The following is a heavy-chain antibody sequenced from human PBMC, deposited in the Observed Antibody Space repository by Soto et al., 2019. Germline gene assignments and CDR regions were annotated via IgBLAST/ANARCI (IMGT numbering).Heavy chain of an antibody. CDR3: ASAGEMAYFDY. CDR1: GGSVSSGSYY. Sequence: QVQLQESGPGLVKPSETLSLTCTVSGGSVSSGSYYWSWIRQPPGKGLGWIGYIYYSGSTNYNPSLKSRVTISVDTSKNQFSLKLSSVTAADTAVYYCASAGEMAYFDYWGQGTLVTVSS. CDR2: IYYSGST. J-gene: IGHJ4*02. D-gene: IGHD3-16*01. V-gene: IGHV4-61*01.